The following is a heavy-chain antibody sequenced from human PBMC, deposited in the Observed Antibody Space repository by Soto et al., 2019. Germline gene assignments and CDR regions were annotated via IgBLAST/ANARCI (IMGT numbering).Heavy chain of an antibody. D-gene: IGHD3-10*01. Sequence: GGSLRLSCAASGFTFSSYSMNWVRQAPGKGLEWVSYISSSSSTIYYADSVKGRFTISRDNAKNSLYLQMNSLRAEDTAVYYCARARGGLWFGELLSDPDYFDYWGQGTLVTVSS. V-gene: IGHV3-48*01. CDR1: GFTFSSYS. CDR2: ISSSSSTI. CDR3: ARARGGLWFGELLSDPDYFDY. J-gene: IGHJ4*02.